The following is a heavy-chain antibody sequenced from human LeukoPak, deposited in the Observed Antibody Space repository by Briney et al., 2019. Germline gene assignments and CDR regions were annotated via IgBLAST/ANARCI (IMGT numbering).Heavy chain of an antibody. J-gene: IGHJ4*02. CDR2: IYSGGST. CDR1: GFTVSSNY. Sequence: AGGSLRLSCAASGFTVSSNYMSWVRQAPGKGLEWVSVIYSGGSTYYADSVKGRFTISRDNSKNTLYLQMNSLRAEDTAVYYCARDWGSTYYYDSSSSPGDYWGQGTLVTVSS. CDR3: ARDWGSTYYYDSSSSPGDY. D-gene: IGHD3-22*01. V-gene: IGHV3-66*02.